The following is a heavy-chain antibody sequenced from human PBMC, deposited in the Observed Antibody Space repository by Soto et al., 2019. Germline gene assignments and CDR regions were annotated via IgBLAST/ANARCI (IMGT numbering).Heavy chain of an antibody. D-gene: IGHD4-17*01. CDR2: IYYNGRT. Sequence: QVQLQESGPGLVKPSQTLSLTCTVSGDSINSRGYYWSWIRHHPGKGLEWIGHIYYNGRTYYNPSLKSRLTMLVDTSKNEFSLKLRSVTAADTAMYYCARGYDYGDPREAFHIWGQGTLVAVSS. V-gene: IGHV4-31*03. CDR1: GDSINSRGYY. J-gene: IGHJ3*02. CDR3: ARGYDYGDPREAFHI.